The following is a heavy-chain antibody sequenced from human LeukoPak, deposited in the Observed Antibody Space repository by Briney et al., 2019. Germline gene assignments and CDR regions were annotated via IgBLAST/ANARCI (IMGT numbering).Heavy chain of an antibody. CDR1: GGSVSSGSYY. D-gene: IGHD2-8*01. CDR3: ARHTNLIDY. V-gene: IGHV4-30-4*01. CDR2: IYYSGST. Sequence: SETLSLTCTVSGGSVSSGSYYWSWIRQPPGKGLEWIGYIYYSGSTYYNPSLKSRVTISVDTSKNQFSLKLSSVTAADTAVYYCARHTNLIDYWGQGTLVTVSS. J-gene: IGHJ4*02.